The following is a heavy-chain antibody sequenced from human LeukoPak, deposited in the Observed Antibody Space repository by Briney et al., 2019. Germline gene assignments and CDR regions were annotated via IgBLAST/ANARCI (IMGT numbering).Heavy chain of an antibody. CDR3: ARRRYNWNAIDY. D-gene: IGHD1-20*01. Sequence: GGSLRLSCAASGFTVSSNYMSWIRQAPGKGLEWVSYISSSGSTIYYADSVKGRFTISRDNAKNSLYLQMNSLRAEDTAVYFCARRRYNWNAIDYWGQGTLVTVSS. J-gene: IGHJ4*02. CDR1: GFTVSSNY. CDR2: ISSSGSTI. V-gene: IGHV3-11*01.